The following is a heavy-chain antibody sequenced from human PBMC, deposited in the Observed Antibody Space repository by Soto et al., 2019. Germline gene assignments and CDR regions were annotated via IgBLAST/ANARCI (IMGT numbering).Heavy chain of an antibody. Sequence: ASVKVSCKASGYTFTGYYMHWVRQAPGQGLEWMGWINPNSGGTNYAQKFQGWVTMTRDTSISTAYMELSRLRSDDTAVYYCARSSTDSLSIAAPPGWFDPWGQGTLVTVSS. CDR1: GYTFTGYY. V-gene: IGHV1-2*04. CDR2: INPNSGGT. D-gene: IGHD6-6*01. J-gene: IGHJ5*02. CDR3: ARSSTDSLSIAAPPGWFDP.